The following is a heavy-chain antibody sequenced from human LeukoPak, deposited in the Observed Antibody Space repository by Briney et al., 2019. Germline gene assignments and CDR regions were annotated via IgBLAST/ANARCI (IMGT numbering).Heavy chain of an antibody. CDR3: AKRSGYTTGWFFDF. D-gene: IGHD6-19*01. J-gene: IGHJ4*02. Sequence: PGGPLRLSCAASGYRFSSYAMSWVPQAPGKGLERVSSISGSGDNTYYAESVKGRFTISRDNSKNTLFLQMNRLRAEDTAVFYCAKRSGYTTGWFFDFWGQGTLVTVSS. CDR1: GYRFSSYA. V-gene: IGHV3-23*01. CDR2: ISGSGDNT.